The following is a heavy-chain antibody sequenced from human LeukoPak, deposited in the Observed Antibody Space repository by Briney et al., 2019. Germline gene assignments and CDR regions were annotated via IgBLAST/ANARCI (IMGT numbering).Heavy chain of an antibody. CDR3: ARGVPRVHTRFDY. D-gene: IGHD1-1*01. J-gene: IGHJ4*02. Sequence: GGSLRLSCAASGFTVSSNYMSWVRQAPGKGLEWVSVIYSGGSTYYADSVKGRFTISRDNSKNTLYPQMNSLRAEDTAVYYCARGVPRVHTRFDYWGQGTLVTVSS. CDR1: GFTVSSNY. V-gene: IGHV3-66*02. CDR2: IYSGGST.